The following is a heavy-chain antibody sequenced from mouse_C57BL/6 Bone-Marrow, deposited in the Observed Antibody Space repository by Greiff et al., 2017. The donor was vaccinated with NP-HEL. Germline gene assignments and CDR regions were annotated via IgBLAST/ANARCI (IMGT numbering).Heavy chain of an antibody. Sequence: EVQLQESGPGLVKPSQSLSLSCSVTGYSITSGYYWNWIRQFPANILEWMGYISYDGSTNSNPSLKNRISITRDTSKNQLFLKLTSVTTEDTATYYCAREEGNFFFDNWGQGTTLTVS. CDR1: GYSITSGYY. D-gene: IGHD2-1*01. CDR3: AREEGNFFFDN. J-gene: IGHJ2*01. CDR2: ISYDGST. V-gene: IGHV3-6*01.